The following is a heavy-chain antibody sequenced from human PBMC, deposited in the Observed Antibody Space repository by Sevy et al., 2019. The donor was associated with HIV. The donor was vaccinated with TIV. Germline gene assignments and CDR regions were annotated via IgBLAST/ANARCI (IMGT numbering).Heavy chain of an antibody. Sequence: GGSLRLSCAASGFTFSNYYMNWIRQAPGKGLEWDSYISGTGNTKYYPDSVKGRFTISRDNAKNSLFLQMDSLRVEDTAVYYGARDPTYCEFWSGYYTGWFDLWGQGTLVTVSS. D-gene: IGHD3-3*01. CDR1: GFTFSNYY. V-gene: IGHV3-11*01. J-gene: IGHJ5*02. CDR2: ISGTGNTK. CDR3: ARDPTYCEFWSGYYTGWFDL.